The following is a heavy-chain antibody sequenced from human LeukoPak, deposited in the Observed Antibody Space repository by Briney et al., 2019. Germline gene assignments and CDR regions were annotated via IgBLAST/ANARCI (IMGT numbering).Heavy chain of an antibody. J-gene: IGHJ4*02. Sequence: SGPTLVNPTQTLTLTCTFSGFSLSTSGMCVSWIRQPPGKALEWLARIDWDDDKYYSTSLMTRLTISKDTSKNQVVLTMTNMDPVDTATYYCARMWVPGPFDYWGQGTLDTVSS. CDR2: IDWDDDK. V-gene: IGHV2-70*11. CDR3: ARMWVPGPFDY. D-gene: IGHD1-1*01. CDR1: GFSLSTSGMC.